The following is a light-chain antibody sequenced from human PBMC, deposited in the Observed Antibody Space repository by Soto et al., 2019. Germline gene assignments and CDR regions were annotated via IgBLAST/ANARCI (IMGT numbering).Light chain of an antibody. J-gene: IGLJ7*01. CDR3: GTWDSSLSAAV. V-gene: IGLV1-51*02. CDR2: ENN. Sequence: QSVLTQPPSVSAAPGQKVTISCSGSSSNIGNNYVSWYQQLPGTAPKLLIYENNKRPSGIPDRFSGSNSGTSATLGITGLQTGDEADYYCGTWDSSLSAAVFGGGTQLTVL. CDR1: SSNIGNNY.